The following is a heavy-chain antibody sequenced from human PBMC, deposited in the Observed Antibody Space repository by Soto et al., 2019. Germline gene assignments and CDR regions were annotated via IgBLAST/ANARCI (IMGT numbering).Heavy chain of an antibody. D-gene: IGHD4-17*01. Sequence: GSLRLSCEASGFTFNTYSMHWVHQPPGKGLEWLAAIWYDGTQKYYADSVKGRFIISRDNSKKTLYLEMNSLRAEDTAVYYCARAGGTTVTGLWHFDSWGQGTLVTVAS. J-gene: IGHJ4*02. CDR2: IWYDGTQK. V-gene: IGHV3-33*01. CDR3: ARAGGTTVTGLWHFDS. CDR1: GFTFNTYS.